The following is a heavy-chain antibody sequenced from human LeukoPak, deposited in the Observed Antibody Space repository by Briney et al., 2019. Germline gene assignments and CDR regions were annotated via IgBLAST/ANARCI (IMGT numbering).Heavy chain of an antibody. CDR3: ARVNVGDIHLDY. CDR1: GGAFSSYA. Sequence: SVKVSCKASGGAFSSYAISWVRQAPGQGLEWMGGIIPIFGTADYAQKFQGRVTITADESTSTAYMELSSLRSEDTAVYYCARVNVGDIHLDYWGQGTLVTVSS. V-gene: IGHV1-69*13. CDR2: IIPIFGTA. J-gene: IGHJ4*02. D-gene: IGHD1-26*01.